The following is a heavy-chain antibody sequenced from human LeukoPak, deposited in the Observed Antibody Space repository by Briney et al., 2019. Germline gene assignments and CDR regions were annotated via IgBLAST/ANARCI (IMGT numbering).Heavy chain of an antibody. CDR2: IWFDGSQT. Sequence: GGSLRLSCAASGFAFSSDAMPWVRQAPGKGLEWVAMIWFDGSQTRYVDSVKGRFTISRDNSKSTLFPQMNGLRAEDTAVYYCAGAMGSGGYLVDYWGQGTLVTVSS. CDR3: AGAMGSGGYLVDY. V-gene: IGHV3-33*01. D-gene: IGHD3-10*01. CDR1: GFAFSSDA. J-gene: IGHJ4*02.